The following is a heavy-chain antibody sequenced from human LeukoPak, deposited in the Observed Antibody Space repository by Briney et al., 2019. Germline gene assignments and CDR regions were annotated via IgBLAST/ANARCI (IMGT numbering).Heavy chain of an antibody. CDR1: GFTFSSYA. V-gene: IGHV3-30*02. CDR2: LWYDGINK. CDR3: AKDGKGPDWKSDY. J-gene: IGHJ4*02. D-gene: IGHD1-1*01. Sequence: GGSLRLSCAASGFTFSSYAMHWVRQAPGKGLEWVAVLWYDGINKYYADSVKGRFTISRDNSKNTLYLQMNSLRAEDTAVYYCAKDGKGPDWKSDYWGQGTLVTVSS.